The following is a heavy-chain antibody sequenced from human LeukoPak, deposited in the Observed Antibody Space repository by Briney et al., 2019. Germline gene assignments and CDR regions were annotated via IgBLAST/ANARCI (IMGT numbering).Heavy chain of an antibody. D-gene: IGHD1-1*01. CDR3: ARGPQAGSRTRKFDY. Sequence: SETLSLTCAVYGGSFSGYYWSWIRQPPGKGLEWIGEINHSGSTNYNPSLKSRVTISVDTSKNQFSLKLSSVTAADTAVYYCARGPQAGSRTRKFDYWGQGTLVTVSS. CDR1: GGSFSGYY. V-gene: IGHV4-34*01. CDR2: INHSGST. J-gene: IGHJ4*02.